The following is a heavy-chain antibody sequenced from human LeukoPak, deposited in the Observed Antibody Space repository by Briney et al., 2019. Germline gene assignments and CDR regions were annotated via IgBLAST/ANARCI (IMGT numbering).Heavy chain of an antibody. J-gene: IGHJ4*02. CDR1: GYTLTELS. CDR2: FDPEDGET. V-gene: IGHV1-24*01. CDR3: ARQGTYSSAIGMGY. D-gene: IGHD3-22*01. Sequence: ASVKVSCKVSGYTLTELSMHWVRQAPGKGLEWMGGFDPEDGETIYAQKFQGRVTMTRDTSTRIVYMEVNSLRSEDTAVYYCARQGTYSSAIGMGYWGQGTLVTVSS.